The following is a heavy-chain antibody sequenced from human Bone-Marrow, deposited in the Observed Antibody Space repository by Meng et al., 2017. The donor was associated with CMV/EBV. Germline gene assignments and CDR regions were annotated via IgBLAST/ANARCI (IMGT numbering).Heavy chain of an antibody. Sequence: ASVKVSCKASGYTFTSYYMHWVRQAPGQGLEWMGIINPSGGSTSYAQKFQGRVTMTRDTSTSTVYMELSSLRSEDTAVYYCARYRDSGYDSSGYFDYWGQGPLVTVSS. CDR2: INPSGGST. CDR1: GYTFTSYY. CDR3: ARYRDSGYDSSGYFDY. V-gene: IGHV1-46*01. D-gene: IGHD5-12*01. J-gene: IGHJ4*02.